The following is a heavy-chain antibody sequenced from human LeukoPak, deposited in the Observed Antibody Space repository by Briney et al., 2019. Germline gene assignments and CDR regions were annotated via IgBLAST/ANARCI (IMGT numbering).Heavy chain of an antibody. D-gene: IGHD6-13*01. CDR1: GFTFSSYE. CDR2: ISSSGSTI. J-gene: IGHJ4*02. V-gene: IGHV3-48*03. CDR3: ARDRPYSSPDY. Sequence: GGSLRLSCGASGFTFSSYEMNWVRQAPGKGLEWVSYISSSGSTIYYAGSVKGRFTISRDNAKNSLYLQMNSLRAEDTAVYYCARDRPYSSPDYWGQGTLVTVSS.